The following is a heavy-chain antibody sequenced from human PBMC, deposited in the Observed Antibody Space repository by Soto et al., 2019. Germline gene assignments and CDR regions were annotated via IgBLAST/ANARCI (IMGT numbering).Heavy chain of an antibody. CDR1: GFTFKNHA. J-gene: IGHJ3*02. CDR3: AKASFSVFDAFDI. D-gene: IGHD3-16*02. CDR2: VSTNGGST. V-gene: IGHV3-64*04. Sequence: PGGSLRLSCSASGFTFKNHAMHWVRQAAGKGLEYVAAVSTNGGSTEYADSVKGRFTISRENSKNTLYLQMNSLRAEDTAVYYCAKASFSVFDAFDIWGQGTMVTVSS.